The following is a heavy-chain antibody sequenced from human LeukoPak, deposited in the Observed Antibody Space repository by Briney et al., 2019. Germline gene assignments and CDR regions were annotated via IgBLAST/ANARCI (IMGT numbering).Heavy chain of an antibody. J-gene: IGHJ6*03. CDR2: IYTSGST. CDR1: GGSISSYY. Sequence: SETLSLTCTVSGGSISSYYWSWIRQPAGKGLEWLGRIYTSGSTNYNPSLKSRVTMSVDTSKNQFSLKLSSVTAADTAVYYCARDLTGITGTTGYYYYYMDVWGKGTTVTVSS. D-gene: IGHD1-7*01. V-gene: IGHV4-4*07. CDR3: ARDLTGITGTTGYYYYYMDV.